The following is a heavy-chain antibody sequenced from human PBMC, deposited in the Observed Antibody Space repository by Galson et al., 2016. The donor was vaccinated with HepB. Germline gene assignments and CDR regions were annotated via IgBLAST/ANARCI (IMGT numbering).Heavy chain of an antibody. Sequence: TLSLTCAVSGDSSKVVGHYWNWLRQRPGKGLEWIGYSHYAGTASSNPSLKSRVSISVDTSNNLFSLTLTSVTADDTAVYYCAKKGRGGWFFDSWGLGTLVTVTS. CDR2: SHYAGTA. J-gene: IGHJ4*02. CDR1: GDSSKVVGHY. V-gene: IGHV4-31*11. CDR3: AKKGRGGWFFDS. D-gene: IGHD6-19*01.